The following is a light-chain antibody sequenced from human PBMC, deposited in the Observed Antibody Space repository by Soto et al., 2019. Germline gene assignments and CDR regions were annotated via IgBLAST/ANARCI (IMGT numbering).Light chain of an antibody. CDR2: GAS. V-gene: IGKV3-15*01. CDR1: QSVNSN. Sequence: EFVLTQSPGTLSLSPGERATLSCRASQSVNSNLAWYQQKPGQAPRLLIYGASTRATGIPARFSGSGSGTEFTLTISSLQSEDFAVYYCQQYNNWPLTFGGGTKVDIK. CDR3: QQYNNWPLT. J-gene: IGKJ4*01.